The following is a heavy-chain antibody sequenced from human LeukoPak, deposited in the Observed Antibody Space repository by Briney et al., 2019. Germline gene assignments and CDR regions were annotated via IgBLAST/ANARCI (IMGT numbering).Heavy chain of an antibody. Sequence: GGSLRLSCAASGFTVNNKYMNWVRQAPGKGLEWVSVISSGDSTYYADSVKGRFTISRDNSKNTLYLQMNSLRVEDTAVYYCGRDLIGTAASWDSWGQGTLVTVSS. V-gene: IGHV3-53*01. CDR3: GRDLIGTAASWDS. D-gene: IGHD6-25*01. CDR1: GFTVNNKY. J-gene: IGHJ4*02. CDR2: ISSGDST.